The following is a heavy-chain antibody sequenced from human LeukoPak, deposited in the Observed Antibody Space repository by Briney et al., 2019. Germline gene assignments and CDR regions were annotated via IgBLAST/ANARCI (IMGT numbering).Heavy chain of an antibody. CDR2: IYYTGGT. CDR1: GASISSHY. D-gene: IGHD1-1*01. Sequence: KPSETLSLTCSVSGASISSHYWSWIRQPPGKGLEWIGYIYYTGGTDYNPSLKSRVTISVDTPKNQFSLKLRSVSAADTAVYYCARVGDWNDLVYWGQGTLVTVSS. J-gene: IGHJ4*02. V-gene: IGHV4-59*11. CDR3: ARVGDWNDLVY.